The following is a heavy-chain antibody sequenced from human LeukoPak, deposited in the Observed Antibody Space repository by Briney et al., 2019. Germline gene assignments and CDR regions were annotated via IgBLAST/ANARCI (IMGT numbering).Heavy chain of an antibody. J-gene: IGHJ4*02. CDR2: INPNSGGT. D-gene: IGHD4-17*01. V-gene: IGHV1-2*02. CDR1: GYTFTDYH. CDR3: ARIGSYGDYPSHY. Sequence: ASVKVSCKASGYTFTDYHIHWVRQAPGQGLEWMGWINPNSGGTNYAQKFQGRVTMTRDTSISTAYMDLSSLRSDDTAVYYCARIGSYGDYPSHYWGQGTLVTVSS.